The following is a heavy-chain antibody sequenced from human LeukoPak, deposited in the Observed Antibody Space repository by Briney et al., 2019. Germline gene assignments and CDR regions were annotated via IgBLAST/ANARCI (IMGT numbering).Heavy chain of an antibody. D-gene: IGHD2-2*01. CDR1: GYTFTGYY. V-gene: IGHV1-2*06. CDR3: ARLDVVVPAAKPRDAFDI. Sequence: ASVNVSCKASGYTFTGYYMHWVRQAPGQGLEWMGRISPNSGGTNYAQKFQGRVTMTRDTSISTAYMELGRLRSDDTAVYYCARLDVVVPAAKPRDAFDIWGQGTMVTVSS. J-gene: IGHJ3*02. CDR2: ISPNSGGT.